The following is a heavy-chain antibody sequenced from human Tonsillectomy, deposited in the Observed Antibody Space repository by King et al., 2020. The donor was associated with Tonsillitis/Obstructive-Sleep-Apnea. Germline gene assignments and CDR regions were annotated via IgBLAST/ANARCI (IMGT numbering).Heavy chain of an antibody. CDR1: GYTFTTYG. D-gene: IGHD3-22*01. Sequence: QLVQSGAEVKKPGASVKVSCKASGYTFTTYGISWVRQAPGQGLEWMGWISAYNGDTNHAQKLQGRVTMTTDTSTSTAYMEVRSLRSDATAVYYCARDSKSHYYDSSGYYTFDYWGQGTLVTVSS. CDR3: ARDSKSHYYDSSGYYTFDY. J-gene: IGHJ4*02. V-gene: IGHV1-18*01. CDR2: ISAYNGDT.